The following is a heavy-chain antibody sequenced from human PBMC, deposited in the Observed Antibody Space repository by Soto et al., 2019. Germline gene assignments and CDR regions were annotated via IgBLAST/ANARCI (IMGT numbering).Heavy chain of an antibody. J-gene: IGHJ6*02. D-gene: IGHD6-13*01. CDR3: ARSYSSSWYYYGMDV. Sequence: QVQLQESGPGLVKPSGTLSLTCAVSGGSISSSNWWSWVRQPPGKGLEWIGEIYHSGSTNYNPSRSSRVTTSVDKSKNQFPLRRSSVTAADTAVYYGARSYSSSWYYYGMDVWGQGTTVTVSS. CDR1: GGSISSSNW. V-gene: IGHV4-4*02. CDR2: IYHSGST.